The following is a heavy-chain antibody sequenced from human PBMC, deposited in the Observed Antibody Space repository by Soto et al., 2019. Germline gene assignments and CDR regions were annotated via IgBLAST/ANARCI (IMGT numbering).Heavy chain of an antibody. V-gene: IGHV2-70*01. J-gene: IGHJ6*02. D-gene: IGHD3-10*01. CDR3: ARIQLGYYYGSRSYRPYYYGMDV. CDR1: GFSLSTSGMC. Sequence: SGPTLVNPTQTLTLTCTFSGFSLSTSGMCVSWIRQPPGKALEWLALIDWDDDKYYSTSLKTRLTISKDTSKNQVVLTMTNMDPVDTATYYCARIQLGYYYGSRSYRPYYYGMDVWGQGTTVTVSS. CDR2: IDWDDDK.